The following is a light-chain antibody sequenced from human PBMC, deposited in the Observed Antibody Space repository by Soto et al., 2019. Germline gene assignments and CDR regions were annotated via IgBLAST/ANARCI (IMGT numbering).Light chain of an antibody. V-gene: IGLV1-51*01. CDR2: DNY. CDR3: GTWDTTLNVWV. Sequence: QSVLTQPPSVSAAPGQTVTISCSGSSSSVGHESVSWYQSLPGTAPKLLIYDNYKRPSGIPDRFSGSQSGTSATLGITGLKTGDEADYYCGTWDTTLNVWVFGGGTKLTVI. CDR1: SSSVGHES. J-gene: IGLJ3*02.